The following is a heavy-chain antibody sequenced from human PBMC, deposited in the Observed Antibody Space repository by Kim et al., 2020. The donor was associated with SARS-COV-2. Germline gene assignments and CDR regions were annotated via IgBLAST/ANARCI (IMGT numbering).Heavy chain of an antibody. V-gene: IGHV3-30*04. CDR3: ARGGTMVRGEYFQH. Sequence: GGSLRLSCAASGFTFSSYAMHWVRQAPGKGLEWVAVISYDGSNKYYADSVKGRFTISRDNSKNTLYLQMNSLRAEDTAVYYCARGGTMVRGEYFQHWGQGTLVTVSS. J-gene: IGHJ1*01. D-gene: IGHD3-10*01. CDR2: ISYDGSNK. CDR1: GFTFSSYA.